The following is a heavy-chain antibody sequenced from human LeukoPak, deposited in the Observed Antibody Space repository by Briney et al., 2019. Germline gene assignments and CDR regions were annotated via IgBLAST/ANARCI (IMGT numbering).Heavy chain of an antibody. CDR1: GYTFTSNG. CDR3: ARDSSGWYRWDHFDY. CDR2: ISAYNGNT. V-gene: IGHV1-18*01. Sequence: ASVKVSCKASGYTFTSNGISWVRQAPGQGLERVGWISAYNGNTNYAQKLQGRVTMTTDTSTSTAYLELRSLGSDDTAVYYCARDSSGWYRWDHFDYWGQGTLVTVSS. D-gene: IGHD6-19*01. J-gene: IGHJ4*02.